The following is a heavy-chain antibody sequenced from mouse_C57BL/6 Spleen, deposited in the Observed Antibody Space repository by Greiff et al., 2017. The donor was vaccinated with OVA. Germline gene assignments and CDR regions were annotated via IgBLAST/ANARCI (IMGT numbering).Heavy chain of an antibody. D-gene: IGHD2-4*01. CDR3: ARSDYGPFAY. J-gene: IGHJ3*01. V-gene: IGHV1-76*01. CDR2: IYPGSGNT. Sequence: QVQLKQSGAELVRPGASVKLSCKASGYTFTDYYINWVKQRPGQGLEWIARIYPGSGNTYYNEKFKGKATLTAEKSSSTAYMQLSSLTSEDSAVYFCARSDYGPFAYWGQGTLVTVSA. CDR1: GYTFTDYY.